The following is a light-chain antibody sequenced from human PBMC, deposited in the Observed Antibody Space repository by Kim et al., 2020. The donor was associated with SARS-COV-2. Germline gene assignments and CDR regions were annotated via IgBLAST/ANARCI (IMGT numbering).Light chain of an antibody. CDR2: GAS. V-gene: IGKV3-20*01. CDR3: QQDGIPPVT. J-gene: IGKJ2*01. Sequence: EIVLTQSPGTLSLSPGERATLSCRASHTVRSSYLAWYQQKPGQAPRLLIYGASSRPTGIPHRFTGSVSGTDFTLIISRLEPGDFAVYYWQQDGIPPVTFGQGTK. CDR1: HTVRSSY.